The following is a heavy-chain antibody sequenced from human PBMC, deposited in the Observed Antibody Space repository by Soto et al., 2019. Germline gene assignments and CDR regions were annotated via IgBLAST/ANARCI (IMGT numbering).Heavy chain of an antibody. D-gene: IGHD6-19*01. Sequence: PGGSLRLSCAASGFTFSSYAMSWVRQAPGKGLEWVSAISGSGGSTYYADSVKGRFTISRDNSKNTLYPQMNSLRAEDTAVYYCAKDSYSSGWYPTGVDYWGQGTLVTVSS. J-gene: IGHJ4*02. CDR3: AKDSYSSGWYPTGVDY. CDR1: GFTFSSYA. CDR2: ISGSGGST. V-gene: IGHV3-23*01.